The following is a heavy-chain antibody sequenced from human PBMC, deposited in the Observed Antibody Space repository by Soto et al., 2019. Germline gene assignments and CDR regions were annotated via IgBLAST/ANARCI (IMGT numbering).Heavy chain of an antibody. D-gene: IGHD3-3*01. CDR1: GGTFSSYA. V-gene: IGHV1-69*13. Sequence: ASVKVSCKASGGTFSSYAISLVRQAPGQGLEWMGGIIPIFGTANYAQKFQGRVTITADESTSTAYMELSSLRSEDTAVHYCAFDLLEWTKPSKNFDYWVQGTLVTVSS. CDR2: IIPIFGTA. CDR3: AFDLLEWTKPSKNFDY. J-gene: IGHJ4*02.